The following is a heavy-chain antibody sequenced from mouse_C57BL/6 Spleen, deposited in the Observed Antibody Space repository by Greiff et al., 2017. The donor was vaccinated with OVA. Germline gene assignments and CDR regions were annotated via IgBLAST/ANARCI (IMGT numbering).Heavy chain of an antibody. CDR2: IWSGGST. J-gene: IGHJ2*01. V-gene: IGHV2-2*01. CDR1: GFSLTSYG. Sequence: QVQLQQSGPGLVQPSQSLSITCTVSGFSLTSYGVHWVRQSPGKGLEWLGVIWSGGSTDSNAAFISRLSISKDNSKSQVFFKMNSLQADDTAIYYCARSYYEEDYFDYWGQGTTLTVSS. CDR3: ARSYYEEDYFDY. D-gene: IGHD1-1*01.